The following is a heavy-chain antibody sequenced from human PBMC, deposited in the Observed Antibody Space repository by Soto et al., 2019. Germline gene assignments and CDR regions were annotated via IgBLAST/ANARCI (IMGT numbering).Heavy chain of an antibody. D-gene: IGHD2-2*01. Sequence: SETLSLTCTVSGGSISSGDYYWSWIRQPPGKGLEWIGYIYYSGGTYYTPSLKSRVTISVDTSKNQFSLKLSSVTAADTAVYYCVRVIDCGSTSCYGWFDPWGQGTLVTVSS. CDR3: VRVIDCGSTSCYGWFDP. CDR2: IYYSGGT. V-gene: IGHV4-30-4*01. J-gene: IGHJ5*02. CDR1: GGSISSGDYY.